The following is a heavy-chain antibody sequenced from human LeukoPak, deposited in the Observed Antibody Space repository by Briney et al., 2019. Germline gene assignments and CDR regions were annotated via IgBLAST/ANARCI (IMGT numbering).Heavy chain of an antibody. D-gene: IGHD3-16*01. CDR1: GITLSNYG. CDR2: ISDRGGRT. Sequence: GGSLRLSCAVSGITLSNYGMSWVRQAPGKGLEWVAGISDRGGRTNYADSVKGRFTISRENSKNTLYLQMNSLRAEDTAVYYCAKMMGQRLYDYCMDVWGKGTTVTVSS. CDR3: AKMMGQRLYDYCMDV. J-gene: IGHJ6*03. V-gene: IGHV3-23*01.